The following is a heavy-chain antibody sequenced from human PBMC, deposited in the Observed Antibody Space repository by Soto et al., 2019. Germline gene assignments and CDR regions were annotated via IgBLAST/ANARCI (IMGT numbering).Heavy chain of an antibody. Sequence: QVQLQESGPGLVKPSQTLSLTCNVSGESISSGGYYWSWIRHHPRKGLEWIGYIYDSESAYYNPSFKSRVTISMDTSKNHFAMRLSFVTDADTAVYYCARASSSSSAADYWGQGTLVTVSS. CDR1: GESISSGGYY. CDR3: ARASSSSSAADY. CDR2: IYDSESA. V-gene: IGHV4-31*03. J-gene: IGHJ4*02. D-gene: IGHD6-6*01.